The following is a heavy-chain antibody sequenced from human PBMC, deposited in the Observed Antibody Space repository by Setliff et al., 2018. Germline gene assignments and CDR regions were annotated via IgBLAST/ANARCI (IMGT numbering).Heavy chain of an antibody. CDR3: ARGTKTMVINYWYFDV. J-gene: IGHJ2*01. V-gene: IGHV4-34*01. D-gene: IGHD4-17*01. CDR1: GGSFSDYW. CDR2: IHHSGST. Sequence: SATLSLTCAVYGGSFSDYWWSWIRQLPGKGLEWIAEIHHSGSTNFHPSLKSRVAISVDPSKNQFYLNLRSVTAADTAVYFCARGTKTMVINYWYFDVWGRGTPVTVSS.